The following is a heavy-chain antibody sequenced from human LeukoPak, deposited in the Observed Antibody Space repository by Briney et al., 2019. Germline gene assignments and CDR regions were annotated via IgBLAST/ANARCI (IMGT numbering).Heavy chain of an antibody. CDR2: ISGRGDST. Sequence: GGSLRLSCAASGFTFRSYAMSWVRQAPGKGLEWVSVISGRGDSTHYVDSVKGRITISRDNSKKTLNLQMSSLRAEDTAVYYCAMALSSSWYYFGDWGQGAPVTVSS. J-gene: IGHJ4*02. V-gene: IGHV3-23*01. D-gene: IGHD6-13*01. CDR1: GFTFRSYA. CDR3: AMALSSSWYYFGD.